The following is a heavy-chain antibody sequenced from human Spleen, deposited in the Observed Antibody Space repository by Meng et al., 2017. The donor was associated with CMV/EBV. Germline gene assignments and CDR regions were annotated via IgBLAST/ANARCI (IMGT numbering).Heavy chain of an antibody. CDR3: ARDLRDPDNWFDP. J-gene: IGHJ5*02. Sequence: CKASGYTFTGYYMHWVRQAPGQGLEWMGWINPNSGGTNYAQKFQGRVTMTRDTSISTAYMELSRLRSDDTAVYYCARDLRDPDNWFDPWGQGTLVTVSS. CDR2: INPNSGGT. CDR1: GYTFTGYY. V-gene: IGHV1-2*02.